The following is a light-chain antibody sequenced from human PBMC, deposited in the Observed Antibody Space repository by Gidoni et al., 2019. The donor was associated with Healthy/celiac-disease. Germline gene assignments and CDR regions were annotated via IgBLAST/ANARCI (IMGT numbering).Light chain of an antibody. CDR2: DAS. V-gene: IGKV1-33*01. J-gene: IGKJ4*01. Sequence: DIQMTQSPSSLSASVGDRVTITCQASQYISNYLNWYQQKPGKAPKLLIYDASNLETGVPSRFSGSGSGTDFTFTISSLQPEDIATYYCQQYDNLPLTCXGXTKVEIK. CDR3: QQYDNLPLT. CDR1: QYISNY.